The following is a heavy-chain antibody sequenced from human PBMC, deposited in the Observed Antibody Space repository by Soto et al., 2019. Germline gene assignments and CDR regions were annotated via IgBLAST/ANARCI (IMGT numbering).Heavy chain of an antibody. V-gene: IGHV4-39*01. Sequence: SETLSLTCTVSGGSISSSSYYWGWICQPPGKGLEWIGSIYYSGSTYYNPSLRSRVTISVDTSKNQFSLKLSSVTAADTAVYYCARQGYYGSGSSIHFDYWGQGTLVTVSS. CDR3: ARQGYYGSGSSIHFDY. CDR2: IYYSGST. CDR1: GGSISSSSYY. J-gene: IGHJ4*02. D-gene: IGHD3-10*01.